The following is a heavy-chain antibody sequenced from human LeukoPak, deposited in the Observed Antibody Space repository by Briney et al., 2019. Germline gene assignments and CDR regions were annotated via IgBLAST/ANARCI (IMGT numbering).Heavy chain of an antibody. Sequence: PSETLSLTCTVSGGSISSGGYYWSWIRQHPGKGLEWIGYIYYSGSTYYNPSLKSRVTISVDTSKNQFSLKLSSVTAADTAVYYCARDYGDYGETIFDYWGQGTLVTVSS. D-gene: IGHD4-17*01. CDR2: IYYSGST. J-gene: IGHJ4*02. CDR1: GGSISSGGYY. CDR3: ARDYGDYGETIFDY. V-gene: IGHV4-31*03.